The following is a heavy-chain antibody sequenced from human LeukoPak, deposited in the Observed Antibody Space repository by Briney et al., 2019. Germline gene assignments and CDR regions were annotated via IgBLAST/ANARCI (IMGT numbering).Heavy chain of an antibody. CDR2: IYYSGTT. CDR3: AREDPQTTVPEGMDV. Sequence: SETLSFTCTVSGGSISSSSYYWGWIRQPPGKGLEWIGSIYYSGTTNYNPSLKSRVTISVDTSKNQFSLQLRSVTAADTAVYYCAREDPQTTVPEGMDVWGQGTTVTVSS. J-gene: IGHJ6*02. CDR1: GGSISSSSYY. D-gene: IGHD4-17*01. V-gene: IGHV4-39*07.